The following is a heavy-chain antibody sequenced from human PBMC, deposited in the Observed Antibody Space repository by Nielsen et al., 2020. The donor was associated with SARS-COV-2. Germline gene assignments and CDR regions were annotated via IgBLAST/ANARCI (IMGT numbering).Heavy chain of an antibody. CDR3: ASGLWLLYY. V-gene: IGHV4-59*13. CDR1: GGPISSYY. Sequence: SETLSLTCTVSGGPISSYYWSWIRQPSGKGLEWIGYIYYSGSTNYNPSLKSRVTISVDTSKNQFSLKLSSVTAADTAVYYCASGLWLLYYWGQGTLVTVSS. J-gene: IGHJ4*02. D-gene: IGHD5-18*01. CDR2: IYYSGST.